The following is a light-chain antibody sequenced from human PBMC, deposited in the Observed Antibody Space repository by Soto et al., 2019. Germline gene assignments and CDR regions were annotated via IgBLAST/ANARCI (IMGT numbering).Light chain of an antibody. J-gene: IGKJ5*01. Sequence: EVVLTQSPVTLSLSPGERATLSCRASQSVGSIYLAWYQQRPGQAPRLLISGASNRATGIPVRFSGSGSGTDFTLTISGLEPEDFAVYYCQQYGSSSITFGQGTRLEIK. CDR3: QQYGSSSIT. CDR1: QSVGSIY. CDR2: GAS. V-gene: IGKV3-20*01.